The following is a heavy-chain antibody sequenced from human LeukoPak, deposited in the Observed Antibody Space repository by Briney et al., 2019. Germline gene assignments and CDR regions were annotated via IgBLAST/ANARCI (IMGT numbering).Heavy chain of an antibody. J-gene: IGHJ6*03. V-gene: IGHV1-18*01. CDR1: GYTFTSYG. CDR3: ARFETAAANPYYYYYMDV. CDR2: ISAYNGNT. Sequence: VKVSCKASGYTFTSYGISWVRQAPGQGLEWMGWISAYNGNTNYAQKLQGRVTMTTDTSTSTAYMELRSLRSDDTAVYYCARFETAAANPYYYYYMDVWGKGTTVTVSS. D-gene: IGHD6-13*01.